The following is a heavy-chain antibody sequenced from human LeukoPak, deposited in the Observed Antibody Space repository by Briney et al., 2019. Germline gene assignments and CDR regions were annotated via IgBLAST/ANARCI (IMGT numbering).Heavy chain of an antibody. CDR1: GFTFNTYS. CDR3: ARVATGLYASGSYSDF. CDR2: ISHDGRNK. J-gene: IGHJ4*02. Sequence: GGSLRLSCAASGFTFNTYSMHWVPQAPGKGLEWVAVISHDGRNKYYADTVKGRFTISRDNSRNTLSLQMNSLRLDDTAVFYCARVATGLYASGSYSDFWGQGTLVTVSS. V-gene: IGHV3-30*04. D-gene: IGHD3-10*01.